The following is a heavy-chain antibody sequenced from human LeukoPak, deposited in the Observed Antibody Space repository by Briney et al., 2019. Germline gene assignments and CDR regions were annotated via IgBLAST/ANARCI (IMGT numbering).Heavy chain of an antibody. V-gene: IGHV3-7*01. D-gene: IGHD6-19*01. CDR2: IKQDGSEN. CDR1: GFTFSNYW. Sequence: GGSLSLSCAASGFTFSNYWMNWVRQAPGKGLEWVASIKQDGSENYYVDAVKGRFTISRDNAKNSLYLQMNSLRVEDTAVYYCATGGGWYFDFWGQGALITASS. J-gene: IGHJ4*02. CDR3: ATGGGWYFDF.